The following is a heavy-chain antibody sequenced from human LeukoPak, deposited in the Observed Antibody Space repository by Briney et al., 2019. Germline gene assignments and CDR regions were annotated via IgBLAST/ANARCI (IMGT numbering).Heavy chain of an antibody. CDR1: EFTFNTYG. Sequence: GGSLRLSCAASEFTFNTYGLHWVRQAPGKGLEWVSYISSSSSTIYYADSVKGRFTISRDNAKNSLYLQMNSLRDEDTAVYYCARGGTFGGVIVYWGQGTLVTVSS. CDR3: ARGGTFGGVIVY. CDR2: ISSSSSTI. J-gene: IGHJ4*02. D-gene: IGHD3-16*02. V-gene: IGHV3-48*02.